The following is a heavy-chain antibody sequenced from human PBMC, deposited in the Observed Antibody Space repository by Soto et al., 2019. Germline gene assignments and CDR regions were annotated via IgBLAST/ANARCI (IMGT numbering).Heavy chain of an antibody. Sequence: GESVKISCRGFGYTFNTYWIGWVRQMPGKGLEWMGVMSPGNSDIRYSPSFQGHVTISADKSISTAYLQWSSLKASDTAMYYCARPAAGLMDVWGQGTTVTVSS. CDR3: ARPAAGLMDV. CDR2: MSPGNSDI. V-gene: IGHV5-51*01. D-gene: IGHD3-10*01. CDR1: GYTFNTYW. J-gene: IGHJ6*02.